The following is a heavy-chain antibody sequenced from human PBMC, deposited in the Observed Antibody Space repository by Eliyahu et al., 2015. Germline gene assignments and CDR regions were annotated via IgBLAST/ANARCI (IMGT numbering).Heavy chain of an antibody. V-gene: IGHV3-21*01. CDR3: VRPSGYGAFDY. Sequence: EVQLVESGGGLVKPGGSLRLSCAASAFTFSSYSMNWVRQAPGKGLEWVSSISSSSSYIYYADSVKGRFTISRDNAKNSLYLQMDDLRAEDTAVYYCVRPSGYGAFDYWGREPWSPSPQ. CDR2: ISSSSSYI. J-gene: IGHJ4*02. CDR1: AFTFSSYS. D-gene: IGHD5-12*01.